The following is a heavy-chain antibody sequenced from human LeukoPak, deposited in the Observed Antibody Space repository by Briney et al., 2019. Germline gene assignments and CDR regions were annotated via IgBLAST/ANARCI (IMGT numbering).Heavy chain of an antibody. CDR2: FDPEDGET. V-gene: IGHV1-24*01. CDR3: ATVEQQLVFLGAFDI. CDR1: RYTLTELF. D-gene: IGHD6-13*01. J-gene: IGHJ3*02. Sequence: ASVTVSCKVCRYTLTELFMHGVRQAPGRGGEGMGGFDPEDGETIYAQKFQGRVTMTEDTSTDTAYMELSSLRSEDTAVYYCATVEQQLVFLGAFDIWGQGTIVTVS.